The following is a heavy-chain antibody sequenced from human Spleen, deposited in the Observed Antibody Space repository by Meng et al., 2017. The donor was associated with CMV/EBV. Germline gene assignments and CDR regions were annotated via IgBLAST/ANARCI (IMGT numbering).Heavy chain of an antibody. CDR1: GGSFSGDY. Sequence: QGQLQRWGAGLLTPSETLSPTCAAYGGSFSGDYWSWIRQPPGKGLEWIGEINHSGSTNYNPSLKSRVIISVDTSKNQFSLKLSSVTAADTAVYYCARGAHYYPRYFDYWGQGALVTVSS. CDR2: INHSGST. J-gene: IGHJ4*02. D-gene: IGHD3-10*01. V-gene: IGHV4-34*01. CDR3: ARGAHYYPRYFDY.